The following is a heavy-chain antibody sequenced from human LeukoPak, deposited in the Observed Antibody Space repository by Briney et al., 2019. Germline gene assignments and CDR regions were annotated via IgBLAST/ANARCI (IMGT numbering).Heavy chain of an antibody. Sequence: PGGSLRLSCAASGFSFSNAWMTWVRQTPGKGLEWVAIISYDGTNIYYADSVKGRFTISRDNTKNTLFLQMNSLRAEDTAVYYCASSYCSGGSCYAFDYWGQGTLVTVPS. V-gene: IGHV3-30*03. D-gene: IGHD2-15*01. CDR3: ASSYCSGGSCYAFDY. CDR1: GFSFSNAW. J-gene: IGHJ4*02. CDR2: ISYDGTNI.